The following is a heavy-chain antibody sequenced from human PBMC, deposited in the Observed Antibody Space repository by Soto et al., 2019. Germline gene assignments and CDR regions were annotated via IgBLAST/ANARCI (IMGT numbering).Heavy chain of an antibody. D-gene: IGHD3-16*01. Sequence: HSETLYLTCTGSGGSISRYYWRWIRQPPGKGLEWIGYIYYSGSTNYNPSLKSRVTISVDTSKNQFSLKLSSVTAADTAVYYCARATLGLSAFDIWGQGTMVTVSS. V-gene: IGHV4-59*01. CDR1: GGSISRYY. J-gene: IGHJ3*02. CDR3: ARATLGLSAFDI. CDR2: IYYSGST.